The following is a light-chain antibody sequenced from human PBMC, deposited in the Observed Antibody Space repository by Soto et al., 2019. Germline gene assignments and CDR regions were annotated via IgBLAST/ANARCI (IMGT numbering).Light chain of an antibody. J-gene: IGLJ3*02. CDR1: SSDVGAYNY. Sequence: QSALSQPASVSGSPGQSITISCTGTSSDVGAYNYVSWCQQHPGKAPKLIIYDVTNRPSGVSNRFSGSKSGNTASLTISGLQSEGEADYYCTSYTSSSTWVFGGGTKVTVL. V-gene: IGLV2-14*03. CDR2: DVT. CDR3: TSYTSSSTWV.